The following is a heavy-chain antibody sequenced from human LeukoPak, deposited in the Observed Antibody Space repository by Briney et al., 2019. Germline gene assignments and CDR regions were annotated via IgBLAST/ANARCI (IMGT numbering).Heavy chain of an antibody. D-gene: IGHD3-3*01. CDR3: ATHRYSEWSRAFDI. V-gene: IGHV4-39*01. J-gene: IGHJ3*02. CDR1: GGSISAIRGGPYY. CDR2: GHYSANT. Sequence: PSETLSLTCTVSGGSISAIRGGPYYWGWIRQPPGEGLEWIGSGHYSANTYNPSLRSRVTISIDTSKNQFSLRVSSVTAADTAVYYCATHRYSEWSRAFDIWGQGTMVTVSS.